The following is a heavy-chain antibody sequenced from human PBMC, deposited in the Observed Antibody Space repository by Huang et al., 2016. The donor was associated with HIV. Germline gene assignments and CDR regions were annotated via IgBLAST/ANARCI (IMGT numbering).Heavy chain of an antibody. V-gene: IGHV3-23*01. Sequence: EVKVLESGGGLVQPGGSRRLSCVASGFTFNKYAMSWVRQAPGKGLAWVSLISGNGNKTYDADSVKGRFTISRDNSKNTVYLQMNSLRAEDAALYHCTVLLDYWGQGTPVTVSS. CDR2: ISGNGNKT. J-gene: IGHJ4*02. CDR1: GFTFNKYA. CDR3: TVLLDY.